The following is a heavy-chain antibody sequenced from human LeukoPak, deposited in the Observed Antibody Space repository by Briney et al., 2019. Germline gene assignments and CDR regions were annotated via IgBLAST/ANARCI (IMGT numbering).Heavy chain of an antibody. J-gene: IGHJ1*01. CDR3: ARVPFKVAAAGTGYFQH. CDR1: GFTFSSYG. CDR2: ISYDGSNK. V-gene: IGHV3-30*03. Sequence: GSLRLSCAASGFTFSSYGMHWVRQAPGKGLEWVAVISYDGSNKYYAGSVKGRFTISRDNSKNTLYLQMNSLRAEDTAVYYCARVPFKVAAAGTGYFQHWGQGTLVTVSS. D-gene: IGHD6-13*01.